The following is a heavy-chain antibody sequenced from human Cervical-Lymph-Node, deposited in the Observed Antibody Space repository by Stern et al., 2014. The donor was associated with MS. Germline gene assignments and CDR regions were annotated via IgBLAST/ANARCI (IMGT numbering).Heavy chain of an antibody. J-gene: IGHJ3*01. CDR2: YDPGEGNT. CDR3: ATASRYDALDL. V-gene: IGHV1-24*01. CDR1: GYSLSDLS. Sequence: QVQLLQPGAEVRKPGASVRVSCKVSGYSLSDLSMHWVRQAPGKGLEWLGGYDPGEGNTVYAQRFQGRVTMTEDTSTDTAYMELNSLRSDDTAVYHCATASRYDALDLWGQGTVVTVSS.